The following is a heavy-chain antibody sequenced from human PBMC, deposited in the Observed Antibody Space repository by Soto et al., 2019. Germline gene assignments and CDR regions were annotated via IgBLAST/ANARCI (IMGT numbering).Heavy chain of an antibody. J-gene: IGHJ6*02. CDR1: GFTFDDYA. V-gene: IGHV3-9*01. CDR3: AKDLGAAAMSYSLAMDV. D-gene: IGHD6-13*01. CDR2: ISWNSGSI. Sequence: EVQLVESGGGLVQPGRSLRLSCAASGFTFDDYAMHWVRQAPGKGLEWVSGISWNSGSIGYADSVKGRFTISRDNAKNSLYLQMNSLRAEDTALYYCAKDLGAAAMSYSLAMDVWSQGTTVTVSS.